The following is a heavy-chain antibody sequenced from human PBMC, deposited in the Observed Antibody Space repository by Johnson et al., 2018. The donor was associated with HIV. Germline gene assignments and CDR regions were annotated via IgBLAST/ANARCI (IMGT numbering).Heavy chain of an antibody. Sequence: QVQLVESGGGVVQPGRSLRLSCAASGFTFSSYAMHWVRQAPGKGLEWVAVISYDGSNKYYADSVKGRFTISRDNSNNTRYLQMNSLRAEDTAVYYCARDRSTPKPYYYDSSGYRGYSAFDIWGQGTMVTVSS. J-gene: IGHJ3*02. CDR1: GFTFSSYA. CDR3: ARDRSTPKPYYYDSSGYRGYSAFDI. V-gene: IGHV3-30*04. CDR2: ISYDGSNK. D-gene: IGHD3-22*01.